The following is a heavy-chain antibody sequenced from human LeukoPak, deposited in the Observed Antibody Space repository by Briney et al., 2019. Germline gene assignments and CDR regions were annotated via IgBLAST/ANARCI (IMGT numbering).Heavy chain of an antibody. CDR1: GFTFSDYS. D-gene: IGHD3-3*01. CDR3: AIDASGYFHYYYMDV. Sequence: GGSLRLSCAASGFTFSDYSINWVRQAPGKGLEWVSSISTVSTYTNYADSVRGRCSISRDNAKGLLYLQMSNLRDEDTGVYYCAIDASGYFHYYYMDVWGKGTTVTVSS. J-gene: IGHJ6*03. CDR2: ISTVSTYT. V-gene: IGHV3-21*01.